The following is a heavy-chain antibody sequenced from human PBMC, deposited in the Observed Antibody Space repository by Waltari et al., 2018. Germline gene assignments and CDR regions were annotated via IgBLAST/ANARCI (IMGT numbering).Heavy chain of an antibody. CDR2: VDPEDGET. CDR3: ATVRAGEHPYYYYGMDV. Sequence: EVQLVQSGAEVKKPGATVKISCKVSGYNFTDYYMPWVQQAPGKGLEWMGLVDPEDGETIYAEKFQGRVTITADTSTDTAYMELSSLRSEDTAVYYCATVRAGEHPYYYYGMDVWGQGTTVTVSS. CDR1: GYNFTDYY. V-gene: IGHV1-69-2*01. J-gene: IGHJ6*02. D-gene: IGHD2-21*01.